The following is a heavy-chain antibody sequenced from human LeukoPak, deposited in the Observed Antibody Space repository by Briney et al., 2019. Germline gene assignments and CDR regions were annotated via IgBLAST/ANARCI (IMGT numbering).Heavy chain of an antibody. CDR3: ARERPVAGLRLGDDAFDI. D-gene: IGHD6-19*01. V-gene: IGHV4-4*07. CDR1: GGSISSYY. Sequence: PSETLSLTCTVSGGSISSYYWSWIRQPAGKGVEWIGRIYTSGSTNYNPSLKSRVTMSVDTSKNQFSLKLSSVTAADTAVYYCARERPVAGLRLGDDAFDIWGQGTMVTVSS. J-gene: IGHJ3*02. CDR2: IYTSGST.